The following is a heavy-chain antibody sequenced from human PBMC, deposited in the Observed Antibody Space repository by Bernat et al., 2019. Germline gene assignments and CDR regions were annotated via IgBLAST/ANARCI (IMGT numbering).Heavy chain of an antibody. CDR1: GGSISSGGYY. Sequence: QVQLQESDPGLVKPSQTLSLTCTVSGGSISSGGYYWSWIRQHPGKGLEWIGYIYYSGSTYYNPSLKSRVTISVDTSKNQFSLKLSSVTAADTAVYYCARTGTVTTLFDYWGQGTLVTVSS. V-gene: IGHV4-31*03. CDR2: IYYSGST. CDR3: ARTGTVTTLFDY. J-gene: IGHJ4*02. D-gene: IGHD4-11*01.